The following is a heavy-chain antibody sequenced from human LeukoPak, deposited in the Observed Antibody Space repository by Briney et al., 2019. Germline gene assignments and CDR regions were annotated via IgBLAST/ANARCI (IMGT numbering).Heavy chain of an antibody. D-gene: IGHD1-26*01. V-gene: IGHV3-23*01. Sequence: GGSLRLSCAASGFTFSSYGMSWVRQAPGKGLEWVSAISGNGGSTYYADSVKGRFTISRDNSKNTLYLQLNSLRAEDTAVYYCAKEGELGGYMDVWGKGTTVTVSS. CDR3: AKEGELGGYMDV. CDR1: GFTFSSYG. CDR2: ISGNGGST. J-gene: IGHJ6*03.